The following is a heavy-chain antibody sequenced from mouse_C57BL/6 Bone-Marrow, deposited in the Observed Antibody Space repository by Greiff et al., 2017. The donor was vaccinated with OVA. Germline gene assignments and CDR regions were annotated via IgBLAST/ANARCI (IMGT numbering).Heavy chain of an antibody. CDR1: GYTFTDYY. Sequence: EVQLQQSGPELVKPGASVKISCKASGYTFTDYYMNWVKQSHGKSLEWIGDINPNNGGTSYNQKFKGKATLTVDKSSSTAYMELRSLTSEDSAVYYCSLYYFDYWGQGTTLTVSS. V-gene: IGHV1-26*01. J-gene: IGHJ2*01. CDR2: INPNNGGT. CDR3: SLYYFDY.